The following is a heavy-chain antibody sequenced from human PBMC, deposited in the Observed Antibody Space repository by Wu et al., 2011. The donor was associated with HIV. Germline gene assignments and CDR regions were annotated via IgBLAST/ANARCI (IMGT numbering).Heavy chain of an antibody. CDR1: GDTFNNHA. J-gene: IGHJ5*02. CDR2: IITMFGTT. Sequence: QVHLVQSGTEVKKPGFSVKVSCKVSGDTFNNHAMTWVRQAPGQGLEWMGGIITMFGTTNYPQRFQGRVTVSADESKSTVYMELTSLRSEDTAVYYCATLTIVVPAADGDWFDPWGQGTLVTVSS. V-gene: IGHV1-69*12. CDR3: ATLTIVVPAADGDWFDP. D-gene: IGHD2-2*01.